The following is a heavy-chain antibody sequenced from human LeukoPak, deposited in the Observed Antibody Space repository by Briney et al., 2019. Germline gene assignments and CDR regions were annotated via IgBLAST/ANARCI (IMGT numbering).Heavy chain of an antibody. CDR1: GFTFHDYG. V-gene: IGHV3-43*02. CDR3: AKDYDSSGYFLSFFDS. J-gene: IGHJ4*02. CDR2: ISGDGDRT. D-gene: IGHD3-22*01. Sequence: GGSLSLSCAASGFTFHDYGMHGVGQAPGKGLDWVSLISGDGDRTYYADSVKGRLTSSRDNSKNSLCLQMNSLTTEDTALYYCAKDYDSSGYFLSFFDSWGQGRLVTVSS.